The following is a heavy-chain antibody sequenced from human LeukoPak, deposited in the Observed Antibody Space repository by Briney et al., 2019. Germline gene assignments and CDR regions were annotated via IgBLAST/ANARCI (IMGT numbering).Heavy chain of an antibody. D-gene: IGHD1-26*01. CDR2: IGGSGGST. V-gene: IGHV3-23*01. Sequence: GGSLRLSCAASGFTFSSYTMSWVRQAPGKGLEWVSSIGGSGGSTHYADSVKGRFTISRDNSKNTLYLQMNSLRVEDTALYYCAKDARGAGGFDYWGQGTLVTVPS. CDR3: AKDARGAGGFDY. J-gene: IGHJ4*02. CDR1: GFTFSSYT.